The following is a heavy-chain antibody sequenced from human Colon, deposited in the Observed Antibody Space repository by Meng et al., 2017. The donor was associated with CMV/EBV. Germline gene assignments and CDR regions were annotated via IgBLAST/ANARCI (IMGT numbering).Heavy chain of an antibody. CDR1: GSSFSNSW. D-gene: IGHD2-8*01. CDR2: TNEDGSDK. J-gene: IGHJ4*02. V-gene: IGHV3-7*01. CDR3: ASTGPLYGLYFCY. Sequence: GGSLRLSCAASGSSFSNSWMIWVRRAPGKGLEWVAKTNEDGSDKYYGDSVKGRFTIFRDNAKNSVYLQMNRLRAEDTAVYYCASTGPLYGLYFCYWGQGTLVTVSS.